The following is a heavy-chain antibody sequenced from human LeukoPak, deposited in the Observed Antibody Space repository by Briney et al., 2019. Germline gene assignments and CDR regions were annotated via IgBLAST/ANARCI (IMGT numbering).Heavy chain of an antibody. Sequence: SETLPLTCTVSGYSISSGYYWGWIRQPPGKGLEWIGSIYHSGSTYYNPSLKSRVTISVDTSKNQFSLKLSSVTAADTAVYYCARAYYDYVWGSYRVNLFDYWGQGTLVTVSS. CDR2: IYHSGST. J-gene: IGHJ4*02. V-gene: IGHV4-38-2*02. CDR1: GYSISSGYY. D-gene: IGHD3-16*02. CDR3: ARAYYDYVWGSYRVNLFDY.